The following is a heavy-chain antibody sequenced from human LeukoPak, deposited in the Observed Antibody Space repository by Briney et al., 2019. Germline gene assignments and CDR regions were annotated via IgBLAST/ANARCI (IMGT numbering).Heavy chain of an antibody. V-gene: IGHV3-21*04. D-gene: IGHD3-10*01. CDR3: AKAYGSGTLWSNAFDI. CDR1: GFTFSSYS. Sequence: PGGSLRLSCAASGFTFSSYSMNWVRQAPGKGLEWVSSISSSSSYIYYADSVKGRFTISRDNAKNSLYLQMNSLRAEDTALYYCAKAYGSGTLWSNAFDICGQGTMVTVSS. J-gene: IGHJ3*02. CDR2: ISSSSSYI.